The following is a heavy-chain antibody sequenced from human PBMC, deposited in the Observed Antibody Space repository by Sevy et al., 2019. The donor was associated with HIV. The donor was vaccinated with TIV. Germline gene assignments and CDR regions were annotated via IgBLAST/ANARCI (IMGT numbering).Heavy chain of an antibody. D-gene: IGHD3-22*01. V-gene: IGHV4-39*01. CDR3: ARHYYDSSGYYESQTYYFDY. CDR1: GGSISSSSYY. CDR2: IYYSGST. Sequence: SETLSLTCTVSGGSISSSSYYWGWIRQPPGKGLEWIGSIYYSGSTYYHPSLKSRDTISVDTSKNQFSLKLSSVTAADTAVYYCARHYYDSSGYYESQTYYFDYWGQGTLVTVSS. J-gene: IGHJ4*02.